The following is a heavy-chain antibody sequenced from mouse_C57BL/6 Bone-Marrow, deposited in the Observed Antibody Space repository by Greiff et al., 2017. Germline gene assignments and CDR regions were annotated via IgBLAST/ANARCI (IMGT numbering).Heavy chain of an antibody. D-gene: IGHD2-3*01. CDR3: ARDAVDDYYAMDY. CDR1: GFTFSDFY. Sequence: EVQLVESGGGLVQSGRSLRLSCATSGFTFSDFYMKWVRQAPGKGLEWIAASRNKANDYTTEYSASVKGRFIVSRDTSQSILYLQMNALRAEDTAIYYCARDAVDDYYAMDYWGQGTSVTVSS. V-gene: IGHV7-1*01. CDR2: SRNKANDYTT. J-gene: IGHJ4*01.